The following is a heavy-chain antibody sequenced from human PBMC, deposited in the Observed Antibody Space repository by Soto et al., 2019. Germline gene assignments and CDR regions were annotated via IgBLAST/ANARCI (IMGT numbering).Heavy chain of an antibody. D-gene: IGHD6-6*01. CDR1: GYTLTELS. CDR3: ATAAGDSSSSNWFDP. J-gene: IGHJ5*02. V-gene: IGHV1-24*01. CDR2: FDPEDGET. Sequence: ASVKVSCKVSGYTLTELSMHWVRQAPGKGLEWMGGFDPEDGETIYAQKFQGRVTMTEDTSTDTAYMELSSLRSEDAAVYYCATAAGDSSSSNWFDPWGQGTLVTVSS.